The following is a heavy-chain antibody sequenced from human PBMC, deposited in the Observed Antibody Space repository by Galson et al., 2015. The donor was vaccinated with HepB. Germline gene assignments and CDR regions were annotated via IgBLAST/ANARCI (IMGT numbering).Heavy chain of an antibody. CDR3: ASGDTAMDYGDHFDY. CDR1: GFTFSSYA. CDR2: ISYDGSNK. J-gene: IGHJ4*02. Sequence: SLRLSCAASGFTFSSYAMHWVCQAPGKGLEWVAVISYDGSNKYYADSVKGRFTISRDNSKNTLYLQMNSLRAEDTAVYYCASGDTAMDYGDHFDYWGQGTLVTVSS. V-gene: IGHV3-30*04. D-gene: IGHD5-18*01.